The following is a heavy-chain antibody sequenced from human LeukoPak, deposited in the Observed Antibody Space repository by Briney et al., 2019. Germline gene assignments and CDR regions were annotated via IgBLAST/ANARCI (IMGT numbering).Heavy chain of an antibody. CDR3: ARVSPMIVVVITRAHDAFDI. CDR2: INYSGST. Sequence: SQTLSLTCTGSGGSISSGDYYWSWIRQPPGKGLEWIGYINYSGSTYYNPSLKSRVTISVDTSKNQFSLTLSSVTAADTAVYYCARVSPMIVVVITRAHDAFDIWGQGTMVTVSS. D-gene: IGHD3-22*01. V-gene: IGHV4-30-4*01. J-gene: IGHJ3*02. CDR1: GGSISSGDYY.